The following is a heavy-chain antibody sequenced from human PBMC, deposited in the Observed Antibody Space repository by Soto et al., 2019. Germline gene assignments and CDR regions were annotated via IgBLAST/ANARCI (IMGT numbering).Heavy chain of an antibody. CDR3: ARFRDIVVVPAAMAAFDI. CDR1: GFTFSNYW. CDR2: IKEDRSEK. Sequence: TGGSLRLSCAASGFTFSNYWMSWVRQAPGKGLEWVANIKEDRSEKYYVDSVKGRFTISRDNAKNSLYLQMNSLRAEDTAVYYCARFRDIVVVPAAMAAFDIWGQGTMVTVSS. J-gene: IGHJ3*02. D-gene: IGHD2-2*01. V-gene: IGHV3-7*02.